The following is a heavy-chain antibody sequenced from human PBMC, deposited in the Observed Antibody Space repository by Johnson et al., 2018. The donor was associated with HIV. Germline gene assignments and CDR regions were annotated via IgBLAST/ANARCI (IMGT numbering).Heavy chain of an antibody. J-gene: IGHJ3*02. CDR1: GFTFSSYA. D-gene: IGHD1-26*01. CDR2: ISYDGSNK. V-gene: IGHV3-30-3*01. CDR3: ARALGATYAFDI. Sequence: QVQLVESGGGVVQPGGSLRLSCAASGFTFSSYAMHWVRQAPGKGLEWVAVISYDGSNKYYADSVKGRFTISRDNSKNTLYVQMNSLRAGDTAVYYCARALGATYAFDIWGQGTMVTVSS.